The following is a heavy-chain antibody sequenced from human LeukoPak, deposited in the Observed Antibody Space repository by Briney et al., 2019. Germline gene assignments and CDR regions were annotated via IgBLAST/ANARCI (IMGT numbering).Heavy chain of an antibody. D-gene: IGHD2-8*01. CDR1: GGSFSSYY. CDR3: ASRRVMTRSFKY. Sequence: SETLSLTCAVYGGSFSSYYWSWIRQPLGEGLEWIGEINHSASTNYNSSLKSRVTISVDKSENHFSLKLRSVTAADTAVYYCASRRVMTRSFKYWGQGTLVTVSS. CDR2: INHSAST. J-gene: IGHJ4*02. V-gene: IGHV4-34*01.